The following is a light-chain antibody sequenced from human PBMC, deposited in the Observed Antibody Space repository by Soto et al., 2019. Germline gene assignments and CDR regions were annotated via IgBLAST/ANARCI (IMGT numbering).Light chain of an antibody. CDR1: TSDVGGNKY. J-gene: IGLJ2*01. CDR3: SSYTSSTTV. Sequence: QSVLTQPASVSGSPGQSITISCTGTTSDVGGNKYVSWYQHHPGKAPKLMIYEVSHRPSGVSNRFSGSKSANTASLSISGLQAEDEADYYCSSYTSSTTVFGGGTKLTVL. CDR2: EVS. V-gene: IGLV2-14*01.